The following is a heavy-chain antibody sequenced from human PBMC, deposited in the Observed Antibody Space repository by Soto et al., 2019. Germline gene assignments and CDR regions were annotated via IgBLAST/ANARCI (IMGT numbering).Heavy chain of an antibody. CDR3: AKAETSGYDVLYAFDV. D-gene: IGHD5-12*01. CDR1: GFTFSTYG. V-gene: IGHV3-30*18. CDR2: ISYDGSNK. Sequence: GGSLRLSCAASGFTFSTYGMHWVRQAPGKGLEWVAVISYDGSNKYYADSVQGRFTISRDNSKNTVYLQMNSLRAEDTAVYYCAKAETSGYDVLYAFDVWGQGTMVTVSS. J-gene: IGHJ3*01.